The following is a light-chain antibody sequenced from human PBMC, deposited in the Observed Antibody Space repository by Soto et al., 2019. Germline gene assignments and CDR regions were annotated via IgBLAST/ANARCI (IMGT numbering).Light chain of an antibody. CDR3: SSRTSTSTRV. CDR1: TSDVGGYNS. V-gene: IGLV2-14*01. CDR2: DVS. J-gene: IGLJ1*01. Sequence: QSVLTQPASVSVSPGQSITISCTGTTSDVGGYNSVSWYQQHPGKAPELMIYDVSNRPSGISYRFSGSKSGNTASLTISGLQAEDEADYYCSSRTSTSTRVFGTGTKVTVL.